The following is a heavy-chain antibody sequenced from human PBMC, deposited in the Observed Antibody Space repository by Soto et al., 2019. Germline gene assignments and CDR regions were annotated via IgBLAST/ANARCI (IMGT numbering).Heavy chain of an antibody. D-gene: IGHD3-3*01. CDR2: IYYSGST. J-gene: IGHJ6*02. Sequence: SETLSLTCPVSGGSISSSSYYWGWIRQPPGKGLEWIGSIYYSGSTYYNPSLKSRVTISVDTSKNQFSLKLSSVTAADTAVYYCASPDSSKIKDDFWSGYPRYYYYYGMDVWGQGTTVTVSS. V-gene: IGHV4-39*01. CDR3: ASPDSSKIKDDFWSGYPRYYYYYGMDV. CDR1: GGSISSSSYY.